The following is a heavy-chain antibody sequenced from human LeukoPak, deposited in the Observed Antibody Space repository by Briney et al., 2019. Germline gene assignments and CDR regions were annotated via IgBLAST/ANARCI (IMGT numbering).Heavy chain of an antibody. CDR1: GGSFSGYY. CDR2: INLSGST. J-gene: IGHJ6*03. V-gene: IGHV4-34*01. D-gene: IGHD3-3*01. Sequence: PSETLSLTCAVYGGSFSGYYWSWIRQPPGKGLEWIGEINLSGSTNYNPSLKSRVTISVDTSKDQFSLKLSSVTAADTAVYYCARPAVTGGYYTSRRYYYMDVWGKGTTVTVSS. CDR3: ARPAVTGGYYTSRRYYYMDV.